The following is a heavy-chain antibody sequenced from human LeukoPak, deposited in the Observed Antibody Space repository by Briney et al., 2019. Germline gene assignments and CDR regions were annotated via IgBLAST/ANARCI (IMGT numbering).Heavy chain of an antibody. J-gene: IGHJ6*02. CDR2: ISSSGSNI. CDR1: GFTFSDYY. D-gene: IGHD3-22*01. V-gene: IGHV3-11*01. Sequence: GGSLRLSYAASGFTFSDYYMSWIRQAPGKGLEWVSYISSSGSNIYYADSVKGRFTISRDNAKNSLYLQMNSLRAEDTAVYYCARVTYYYDSSGYLHHNYYYGMDVWGQGTTVTVSS. CDR3: ARVTYYYDSSGYLHHNYYYGMDV.